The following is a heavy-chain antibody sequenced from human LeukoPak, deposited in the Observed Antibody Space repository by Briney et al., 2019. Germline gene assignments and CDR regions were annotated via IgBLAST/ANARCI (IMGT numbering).Heavy chain of an antibody. Sequence: SETLSLTCTVSGGSISSSSYYWGWIRQPPGKGLEWIGSIYYSGSTYYNPSLKSRVTISVDTSKNQFSLKPSSVTAADTAVYYCARRGRTTHYDFWSGYTYDYWGQGTLVTVSS. V-gene: IGHV4-39*07. CDR1: GGSISSSSYY. CDR3: ARRGRTTHYDFWSGYTYDY. CDR2: IYYSGST. D-gene: IGHD3-3*01. J-gene: IGHJ4*02.